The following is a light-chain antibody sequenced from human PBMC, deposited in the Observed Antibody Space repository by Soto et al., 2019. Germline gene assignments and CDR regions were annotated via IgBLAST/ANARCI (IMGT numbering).Light chain of an antibody. CDR3: SSYTSSSTLV. V-gene: IGLV2-18*02. CDR2: DVS. Sequence: QSALTQPPSVSGSPGQSVTISCTGTSSDLGSYNRVSWYQQPPDTAPKLVIYDVSNRPSGVPDRFSGSKSGNTASLTISGLQAEDEADYYCSSYTSSSTLVFGGGTKLTVL. J-gene: IGLJ3*02. CDR1: SSDLGSYNR.